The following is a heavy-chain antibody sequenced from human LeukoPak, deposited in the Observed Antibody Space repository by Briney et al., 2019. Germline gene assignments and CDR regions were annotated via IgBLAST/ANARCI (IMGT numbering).Heavy chain of an antibody. Sequence: ASVKVSCKASGYTFTDCYIHWVRQAPGQGLEWVGWVNPKTGGTYYAQKFQGRVTMTRDTSISTAYMELSRLRSDDTALYYCARESWGYGYWGQGALVTVSS. V-gene: IGHV1-2*02. CDR2: VNPKTGGT. CDR3: ARESWGYGY. J-gene: IGHJ4*02. CDR1: GYTFTDCY. D-gene: IGHD7-27*01.